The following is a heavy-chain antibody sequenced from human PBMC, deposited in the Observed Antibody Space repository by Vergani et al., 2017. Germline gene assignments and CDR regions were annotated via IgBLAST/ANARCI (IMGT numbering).Heavy chain of an antibody. CDR1: GFTFSSFG. CDR2: ISYDGSNK. V-gene: IGHV3-30-3*01. Sequence: QVQLVESGGGVVQPGRSLRLSCAASGFTFSSFGIHWVRQAPGTGLEWVAVISYDGSNKYYADSVKGRFTISRDNSKNTLYLQMNSLRAEDTAVYYCARDRGNRFDPWGQGTLVTVSS. CDR3: ARDRGNRFDP. D-gene: IGHD3-10*01. J-gene: IGHJ5*02.